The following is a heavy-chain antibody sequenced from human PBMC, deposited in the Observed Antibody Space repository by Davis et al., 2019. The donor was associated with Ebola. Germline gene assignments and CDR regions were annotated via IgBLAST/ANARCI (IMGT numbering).Heavy chain of an antibody. D-gene: IGHD6-13*01. J-gene: IGHJ5*02. CDR3: ARHSYSSTWYH. CDR2: SAYNGNT. V-gene: IGHV1-18*04. CDR1: GYTFTSYG. Sequence: ASVKVSCKASGYTFTSYGISWVRQAPGQGLEWMGWSAYNGNTNYAQKLQGRVTMTTDTSTSTAYMELRSLRFDDTAVYYCARHSYSSTWYHWGQGTLVTVSS.